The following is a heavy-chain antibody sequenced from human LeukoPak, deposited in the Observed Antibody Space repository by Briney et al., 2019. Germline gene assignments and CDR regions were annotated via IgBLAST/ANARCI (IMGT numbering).Heavy chain of an antibody. CDR2: IIPIFGTA. J-gene: IGHJ6*03. V-gene: IGHV1-69*05. Sequence: SVKVSCKASGGTFSSYAISWVRQAPGQGLEWMGGIIPIFGTANYAQKFQGRVTITTDESTSTAYMELSSLRSEDTAVYYCARTPIVLMVYARNYYYYYMDVWGKGTTVTVSS. CDR1: GGTFSSYA. CDR3: ARTPIVLMVYARNYYYYYMDV. D-gene: IGHD2-8*01.